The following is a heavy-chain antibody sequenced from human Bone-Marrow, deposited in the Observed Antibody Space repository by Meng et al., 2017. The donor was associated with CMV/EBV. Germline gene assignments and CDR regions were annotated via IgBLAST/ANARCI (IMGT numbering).Heavy chain of an antibody. Sequence: ASVKVSCKASGYTFISYGITWVRQAPGQGLEWMGWINPNSGGTNYAQKFQGRVTMTRDTSISTAYMELSRLRSDDTAVYYCARASKRTGDPPGDYWGQGTLVTVSS. CDR1: GYTFISYG. V-gene: IGHV1-2*02. J-gene: IGHJ4*02. D-gene: IGHD7-27*01. CDR3: ARASKRTGDPPGDY. CDR2: INPNSGGT.